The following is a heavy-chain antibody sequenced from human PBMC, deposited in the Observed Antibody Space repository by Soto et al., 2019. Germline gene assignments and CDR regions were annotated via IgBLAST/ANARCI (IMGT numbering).Heavy chain of an antibody. V-gene: IGHV1-69*13. Sequence: SVKVSCKASGGTFSTYAISWVRQAPGQGLEWMGGIIPNLGTPNYAQNFQGRVTITADESTSTAYMELSSLRSEDTAVYYCARDQGVSSGYYLYYFDYWGQGTLVTVSS. CDR2: IIPNLGTP. J-gene: IGHJ4*02. D-gene: IGHD3-22*01. CDR3: ARDQGVSSGYYLYYFDY. CDR1: GGTFSTYA.